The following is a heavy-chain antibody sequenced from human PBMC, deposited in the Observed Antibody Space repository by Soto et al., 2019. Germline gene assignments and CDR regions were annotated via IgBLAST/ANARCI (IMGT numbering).Heavy chain of an antibody. Sequence: PSETLSLTCTVSGGSISSYYWSWIRQPPGKGLEWIGYIYYSGSTNYNPSLKSRVTISVDTSKNQFSLKLSSVTAADTAVYYCARVRGHYYDSSGYIFDYWGQGTLVTVS. CDR2: IYYSGST. CDR1: GGSISSYY. J-gene: IGHJ4*02. CDR3: ARVRGHYYDSSGYIFDY. V-gene: IGHV4-59*01. D-gene: IGHD3-22*01.